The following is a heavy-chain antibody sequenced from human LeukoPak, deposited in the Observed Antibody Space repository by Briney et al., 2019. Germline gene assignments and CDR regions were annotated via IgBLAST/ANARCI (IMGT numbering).Heavy chain of an antibody. V-gene: IGHV3-21*01. D-gene: IGHD3-22*01. Sequence: GGSLRLSCAASGFSFRSYGMNWVRQAPGKGLEWVSSISSSSSYIYYADSVKGRFTISRDNAKNSLYLQMNSLRAEDTAVYYCAALITMIVVVTLSWGQGTLVTVSS. CDR3: AALITMIVVVTLS. CDR1: GFSFRSYG. J-gene: IGHJ5*02. CDR2: ISSSSSYI.